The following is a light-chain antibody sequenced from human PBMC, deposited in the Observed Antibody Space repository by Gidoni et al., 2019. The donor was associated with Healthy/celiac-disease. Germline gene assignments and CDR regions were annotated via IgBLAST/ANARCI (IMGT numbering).Light chain of an antibody. V-gene: IGLV3-21*03. Sequence: SYVLTQPPSVSVAPGKTARITCGGNNIGSKSVHWYQQKPGQAPVLVVYDDSDRPSGIPERFSGSNSGTTATLTISRVEAGDEADYFCQVWDRSSDHPVFGGGTKLTVL. CDR3: QVWDRSSDHPV. CDR1: NIGSKS. J-gene: IGLJ3*02. CDR2: DDS.